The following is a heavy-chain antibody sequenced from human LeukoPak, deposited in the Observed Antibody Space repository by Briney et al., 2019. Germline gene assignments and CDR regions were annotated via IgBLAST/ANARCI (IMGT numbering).Heavy chain of an antibody. CDR3: ARMIGLGEVSPYFDY. D-gene: IGHD3-16*02. V-gene: IGHV5-51*01. CDR1: GYSFTTYW. J-gene: IGHJ4*02. Sequence: GESLKISCKGSGYSFTTYWIAWVRQVPGKGLEWMGIIHPRDSDIRYNPPFQGQVTISADKSISTAYLQWNSLKASDTAMYYCARMIGLGEVSPYFDYWGQGSLVTVSS. CDR2: IHPRDSDI.